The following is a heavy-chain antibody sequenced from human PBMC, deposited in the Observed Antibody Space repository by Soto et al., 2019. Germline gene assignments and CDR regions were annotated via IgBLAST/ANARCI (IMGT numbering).Heavy chain of an antibody. J-gene: IGHJ5*02. Sequence: SETLSLTCTVSGVSISSYYWGWIRQPPGKGLEWIGSIYYSGSTYYNPSLKSRVTISVDTSKNQFSLKLSSVTAADTAVYYCARSIQLWPYNWFDPWGQGTLVTVSS. CDR2: IYYSGST. D-gene: IGHD5-18*01. V-gene: IGHV4-39*01. CDR3: ARSIQLWPYNWFDP. CDR1: GVSISSYY.